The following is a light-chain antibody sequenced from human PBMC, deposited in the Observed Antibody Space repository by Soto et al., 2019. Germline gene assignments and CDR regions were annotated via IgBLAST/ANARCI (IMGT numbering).Light chain of an antibody. CDR2: QTS. Sequence: EIVLTQSPATLSSFPGDRVTLSCRASQYINTRLAWYQHRPGQAPRLLIYQTSIRAAGIPARFSASGSGTDFTLTISNLEPEGFAVYYCQQHSHWPPWTFGQGTKVDIK. CDR1: QYINTR. CDR3: QQHSHWPPWT. J-gene: IGKJ1*01. V-gene: IGKV3-11*01.